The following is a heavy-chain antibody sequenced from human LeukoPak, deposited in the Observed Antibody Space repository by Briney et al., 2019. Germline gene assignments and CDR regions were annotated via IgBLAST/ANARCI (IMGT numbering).Heavy chain of an antibody. CDR1: QFTFSSYW. V-gene: IGHV3-7*03. CDR3: ARYVTALDY. D-gene: IGHD2-21*02. Sequence: GGSRRLSCAASQFTFSSYWMSWVRQAPGKGLEWVANIKEDGSKTYYVDSVKGRFTISRDNAKNSLYLQMNSLRAEDTALYYCARYVTALDYWGQGTLVTVSS. J-gene: IGHJ4*02. CDR2: IKEDGSKT.